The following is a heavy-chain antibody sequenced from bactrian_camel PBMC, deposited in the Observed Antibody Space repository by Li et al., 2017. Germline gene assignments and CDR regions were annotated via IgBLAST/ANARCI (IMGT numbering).Heavy chain of an antibody. CDR3: VRSDGPVYYSY. CDR2: INSSGCNR. Sequence: VQLVESGGGSVQAGGSLRVSCVGTGFIFGDYTITWVRQAPGKALEWISDINSSGCNRNYADSVKGRFTISRDNAKSTLYLQIDSLKPEDTAVYYCVRSDGPVYYSYWGQGTQVTVS. CDR1: GFIFGDYT. V-gene: IGHV3S42*01. D-gene: IGHD1*01. J-gene: IGHJ4*01.